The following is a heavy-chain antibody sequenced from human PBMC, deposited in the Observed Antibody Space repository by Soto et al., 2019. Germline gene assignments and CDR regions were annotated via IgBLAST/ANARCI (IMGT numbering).Heavy chain of an antibody. CDR1: GLTFNRYW. CDR3: AREFCSGGNCYTYYFDP. D-gene: IGHD2-15*01. V-gene: IGHV3-74*01. Sequence: GSLRLSCAASGLTFNRYWMHWVRHAPGKGLVWVSHINTDGSNTNYADSVKGRFTISRDNAKSTLFLQMNSLRDEDTAVYYCAREFCSGGNCYTYYFDPWGQGIPVTVS. CDR2: INTDGSNT. J-gene: IGHJ5*02.